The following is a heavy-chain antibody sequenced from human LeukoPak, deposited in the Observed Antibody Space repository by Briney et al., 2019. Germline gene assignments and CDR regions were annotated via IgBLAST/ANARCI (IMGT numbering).Heavy chain of an antibody. J-gene: IGHJ4*02. D-gene: IGHD6-19*01. CDR1: GFTFSRYW. CDR3: AGSGWQVYFDY. V-gene: IGHV3-7*01. Sequence: PGGSLRLSCAASGFTFSRYWLTWVRQAPGTGLEWVAHIKQDGSERNYVDSVKGRFTISRDNAKNSLYLQMNSLGAEDTGVYYCAGSGWQVYFDYWGQGTLVTVSS. CDR2: IKQDGSER.